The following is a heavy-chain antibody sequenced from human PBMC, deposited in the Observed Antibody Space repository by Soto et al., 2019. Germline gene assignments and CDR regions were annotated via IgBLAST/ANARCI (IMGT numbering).Heavy chain of an antibody. V-gene: IGHV1-69*02. CDR1: GGTFSSYT. J-gene: IGHJ3*02. Sequence: SVKVFCKAFGGTFSSYTISWVGQAPGQWLEWMGRIIPILGIANDAQKFQGRVTITADKSTSTAYMELSSLRSEDTAVYYCARSRGGVVAATPIFDIRGQGTMVTVSS. CDR2: IIPILGIA. D-gene: IGHD2-15*01. CDR3: ARSRGGVVAATPIFDI.